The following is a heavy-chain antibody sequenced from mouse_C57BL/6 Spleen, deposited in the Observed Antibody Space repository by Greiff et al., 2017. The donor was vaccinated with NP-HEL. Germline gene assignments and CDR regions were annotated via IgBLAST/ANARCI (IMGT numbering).Heavy chain of an antibody. CDR2: IDPNSGGT. Sequence: QVQLQQSGAELVKPGASVKLSCKASGYTFTSYWMHWVKQRPGRGLEWIGRIDPNSGGTKYNQKFKGKSTLTVDKSSSTAYMQLSSLTSEDSAVYYCARRAYGSSYGGWYFDVWGTGTTVTVSS. CDR3: ARRAYGSSYGGWYFDV. V-gene: IGHV1-62-3*01. D-gene: IGHD1-1*01. J-gene: IGHJ1*03. CDR1: GYTFTSYW.